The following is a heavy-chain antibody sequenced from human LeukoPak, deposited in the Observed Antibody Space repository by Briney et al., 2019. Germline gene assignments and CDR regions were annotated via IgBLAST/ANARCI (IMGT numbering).Heavy chain of an antibody. V-gene: IGHV3-23*01. Sequence: PGGSLRLSCGASGLTVSSYGMSWVRQAPGKGLEWVSTIIGSAVNTYYADSVKGRFTISRDDSKNTVYLQMNSLRAEDTAVYYCARDREGIAVAGRFDYWGQGTLVTVSS. CDR3: ARDREGIAVAGRFDY. J-gene: IGHJ4*02. CDR2: IIGSAVNT. D-gene: IGHD6-19*01. CDR1: GLTVSSYG.